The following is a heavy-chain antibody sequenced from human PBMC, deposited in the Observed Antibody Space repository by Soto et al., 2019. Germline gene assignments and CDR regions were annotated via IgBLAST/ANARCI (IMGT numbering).Heavy chain of an antibody. CDR1: GYTFISYW. D-gene: IGHD3-16*02. Sequence: PGEYLKISCKGSGYTFISYWIGWVRQKPGKGLEWMGMIYPGDSDTRYSPSFQGQVTISADKSINTAYLQWSSLEASDTAVYYCARIIAASGTGFDYWGQGTLVTVSS. CDR3: ARIIAASGTGFDY. CDR2: IYPGDSDT. J-gene: IGHJ4*02. V-gene: IGHV5-51*01.